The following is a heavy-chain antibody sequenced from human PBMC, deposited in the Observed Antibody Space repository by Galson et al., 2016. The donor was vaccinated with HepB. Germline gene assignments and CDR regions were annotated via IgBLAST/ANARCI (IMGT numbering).Heavy chain of an antibody. CDR2: LSGSGNT. CDR1: EFIFSDFA. V-gene: IGHV3-23*01. J-gene: IGHJ5*02. Sequence: SLRLSCAASEFIFSDFAFSWVRQAPGKGLEWLSSLSGSGNTNYADSVKGRFIISRDNSKGTLYLEMNSLRAEDTAIYYCARYSSAWSLDTWGQGTLVTVSS. CDR3: ARYSSAWSLDT. D-gene: IGHD6-19*01.